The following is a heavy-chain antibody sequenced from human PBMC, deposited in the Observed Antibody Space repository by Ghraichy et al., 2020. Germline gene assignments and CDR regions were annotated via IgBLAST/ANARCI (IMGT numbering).Heavy chain of an antibody. J-gene: IGHJ6*02. V-gene: IGHV1-69*06. CDR3: ARGLISITMEPYYYYYYGIDV. D-gene: IGHD3-10*01. Sequence: SVKVSCKTGRAPVCSSVTSFQLVSRGQVVEWMGGIIPIFVTANYAQKFHGRVTITAAKSTSTAYMELSSLRSEDTAVYYCARGLISITMEPYYYYYYGIDVWGHVTTVTVSS. CDR1: RAPVCSSV. CDR2: IIPIFVTA.